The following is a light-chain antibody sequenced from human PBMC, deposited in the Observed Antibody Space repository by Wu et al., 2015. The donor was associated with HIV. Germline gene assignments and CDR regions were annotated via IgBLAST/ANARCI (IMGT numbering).Light chain of an antibody. Sequence: ENVLTQSPGTLSLSPGERATLSCKASQSVRNNYSAWFQQRPGQAPRLLIYGASNRATGVSDRFGGWGTGTDFHLVINRLEPEDSAVYFCQHYDNLQFTFGPGAKLHIK. V-gene: IGKV3-20*01. CDR3: QHYDNLQFT. CDR1: QSVRNNY. J-gene: IGKJ3*01. CDR2: GAS.